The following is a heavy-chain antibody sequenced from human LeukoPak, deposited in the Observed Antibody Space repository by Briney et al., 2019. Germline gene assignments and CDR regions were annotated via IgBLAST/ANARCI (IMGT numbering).Heavy chain of an antibody. CDR3: ARSTWYLDFDS. Sequence: NSSETLSLTCNVSGGSISSDYRSWIRQPPGKGLEWIGNIYYSGSTNYNPSLKSRVTILVGPSKNHFSLNLTSVTAADTAVYYCARSTWYLDFDSWGQGSLVTVPS. D-gene: IGHD6-13*01. CDR2: IYYSGST. CDR1: GGSISSDY. J-gene: IGHJ4*02. V-gene: IGHV4-59*08.